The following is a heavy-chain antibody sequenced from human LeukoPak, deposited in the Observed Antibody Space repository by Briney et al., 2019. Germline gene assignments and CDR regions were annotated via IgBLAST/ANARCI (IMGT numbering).Heavy chain of an antibody. D-gene: IGHD3-22*01. CDR1: GFTFSSYG. V-gene: IGHV3-48*02. J-gene: IGHJ4*02. CDR2: ISSSSSTI. Sequence: GRSLRLSCAASGFTFSSYGMHWVRQAPGKGLEWVSYISSSSSTIYYADSVKGRFTISRDNAKNSLYLQMNSLRDEDTAVYYCARDYYDSSGYYYVDYWGQGTLVTVSS. CDR3: ARDYYDSSGYYYVDY.